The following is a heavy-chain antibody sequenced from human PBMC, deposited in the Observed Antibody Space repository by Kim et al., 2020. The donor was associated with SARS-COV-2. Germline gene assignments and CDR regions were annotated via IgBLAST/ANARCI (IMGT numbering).Heavy chain of an antibody. V-gene: IGHV6-1*01. Sequence: YNYYAVSVKSRITINPDTSKNQFSLQLNSVTPEDTAVYYCARDPGYSSSFWGQGTLVTVSS. CDR3: ARDPGYSSSF. J-gene: IGHJ4*02. CDR2: YN. D-gene: IGHD6-13*01.